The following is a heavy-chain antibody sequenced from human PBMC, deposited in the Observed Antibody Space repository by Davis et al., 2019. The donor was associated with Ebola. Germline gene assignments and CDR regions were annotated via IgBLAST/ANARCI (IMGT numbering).Heavy chain of an antibody. CDR1: GGSISSYY. J-gene: IGHJ4*02. D-gene: IGHD3-9*01. V-gene: IGHV4-39*01. CDR3: ARTSYYDILTGYSAHFDY. CDR2: IYYSGST. Sequence: MPGGSLRLSCTVSGGSISSYYWGWIRQPPGKGLEWIGSIYYSGSTYYNPSLKSRVTISVDTSKNQFSLKLSSVTAADTAVYYCARTSYYDILTGYSAHFDYWGQGTLVTVSS.